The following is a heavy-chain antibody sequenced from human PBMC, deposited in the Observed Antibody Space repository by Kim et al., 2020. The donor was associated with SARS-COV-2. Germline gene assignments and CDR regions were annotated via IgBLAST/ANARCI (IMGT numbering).Heavy chain of an antibody. D-gene: IGHD3-10*01. CDR3: VRGGGHDES. V-gene: IGHV4-59*12. CDR1: SASISSAF. CDR2: IFHDGKT. Sequence: SETLSLTCTVSSASISSAFWSWIRQPPGKSLEWIGYIFHDGKTNYNPSLQSRVTVSVDTSKNQFSLNLSSVTAADTAVYYCVRGGGHDESWGQGTLVTV. J-gene: IGHJ5*02.